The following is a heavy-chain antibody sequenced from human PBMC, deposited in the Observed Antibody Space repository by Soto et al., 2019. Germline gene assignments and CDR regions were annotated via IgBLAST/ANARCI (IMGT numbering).Heavy chain of an antibody. Sequence: ASVKVSCKASGYTFTGYYMHWVRQAPGQGLEWMGWINPNSGGTNYAQKFQGRVTMTRDTSISTAYMELSRLSSDDTAVYYCAGSHGGWWDYYYYYGMDVWGQGTTVTVSS. D-gene: IGHD3-16*01. CDR3: AGSHGGWWDYYYYYGMDV. J-gene: IGHJ6*02. V-gene: IGHV1-2*02. CDR1: GYTFTGYY. CDR2: INPNSGGT.